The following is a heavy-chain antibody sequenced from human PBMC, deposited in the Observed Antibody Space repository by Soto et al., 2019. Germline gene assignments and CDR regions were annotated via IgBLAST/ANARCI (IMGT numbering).Heavy chain of an antibody. CDR1: GGSISSYY. Sequence: SETLSLTCTVSGGSISSYYWGWIRQPAGKGLEWIGRIYTSGSTNYNPSLRSRVTMSVDTSKNQFPLKLSSVTAADTAVYYCAREYSSSPGGIYFDYWGQGTLVTVSS. CDR2: IYTSGST. CDR3: AREYSSSPGGIYFDY. V-gene: IGHV4-4*07. D-gene: IGHD6-6*01. J-gene: IGHJ4*02.